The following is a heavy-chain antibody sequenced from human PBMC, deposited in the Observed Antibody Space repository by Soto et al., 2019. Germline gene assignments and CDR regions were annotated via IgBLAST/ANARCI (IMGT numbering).Heavy chain of an antibody. D-gene: IGHD4-17*01. CDR3: ARSQTTLTPHAY. V-gene: IGHV4-30-2*01. J-gene: IGHJ1*01. CDR2: IYHSGST. CDR1: GGSISSGDYS. Sequence: SETLSLTCTVSGGSISSGDYSWSWIRQPPGKGLEWIGYIYHSGSTYYNPSLKSRVTISVDRSKNQFSLKLSSVTAADTAVYYCARSQTTLTPHAYWGQGTLVTVSS.